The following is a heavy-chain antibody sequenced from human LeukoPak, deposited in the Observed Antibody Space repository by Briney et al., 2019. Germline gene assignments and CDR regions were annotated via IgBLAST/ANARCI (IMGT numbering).Heavy chain of an antibody. CDR1: GGSISSSSYY. J-gene: IGHJ6*02. CDR2: IYYSGST. V-gene: IGHV4-39*01. Sequence: SETLSLPCTVSGGSISSSSYYWGWIRQPPGKGLEWIGSIYYSGSTYYNPSLKSRVTISVDTSKNQFSLKLSSVTAADTAVYYCAAIRVEPDYYYYGMDVWGQGTTVTVSS. D-gene: IGHD1-26*01. CDR3: AAIRVEPDYYYYGMDV.